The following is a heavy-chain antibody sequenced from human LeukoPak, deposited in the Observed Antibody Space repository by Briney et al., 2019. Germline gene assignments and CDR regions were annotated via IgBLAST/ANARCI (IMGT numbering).Heavy chain of an antibody. CDR3: ARTTGDELEGGHYFDY. Sequence: SGPALVKPTQTLTLTGTFCGFSLSTSAMCVNWIRQPPGKALEWLARIDWDDDKYYTTSLKTRLTISKDTSKNQVVLTMTNMDPVDTATYYCARTTGDELEGGHYFDYWGQGTLVTVSS. V-gene: IGHV2-70*11. D-gene: IGHD1-1*01. J-gene: IGHJ4*02. CDR2: IDWDDDK. CDR1: GFSLSTSAMC.